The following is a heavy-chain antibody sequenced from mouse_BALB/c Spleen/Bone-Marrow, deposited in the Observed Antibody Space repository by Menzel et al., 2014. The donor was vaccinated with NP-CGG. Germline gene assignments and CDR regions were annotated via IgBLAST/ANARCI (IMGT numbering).Heavy chain of an antibody. D-gene: IGHD4-1*01. CDR2: IYPGDGDT. Sequence: VQLQQSGAELARPGASVKLSCKASGYTFTSYWMQWVKQRPGQGLEWIGAIYPGDGDTRYAQKFKGKATLTADKSSSTAYMQLSSLASEDSAVYYCARVWDWFAYWGQGTLVTVSA. V-gene: IGHV1-87*01. CDR1: GYTFTSYW. J-gene: IGHJ3*01. CDR3: ARVWDWFAY.